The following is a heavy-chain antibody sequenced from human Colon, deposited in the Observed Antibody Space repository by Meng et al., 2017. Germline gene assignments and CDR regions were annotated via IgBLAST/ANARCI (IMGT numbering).Heavy chain of an antibody. J-gene: IGHJ4*02. V-gene: IGHV4-4*02. CDR2: IFHSGST. CDR3: AAIFGLGPGY. CDR1: GGSINSSDW. D-gene: IGHD3-3*01. Sequence: VQMLEAGPGLGKPSGTLSLTCDVSGGSINSSDWWSWVRQPPGKGLEWIAEIFHSGSTNYKSSLKSRATISVDRSKNQFSLKLNSVTAADTAVYYCAAIFGLGPGYWGQGTLVTISS.